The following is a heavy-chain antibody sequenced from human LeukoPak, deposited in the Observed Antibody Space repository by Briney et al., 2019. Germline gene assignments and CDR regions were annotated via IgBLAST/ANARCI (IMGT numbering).Heavy chain of an antibody. Sequence: RLSCAASGFTFXXXXXXWVRQAPXXXXXXVAVXXXXXXXXYXXXXXXXXXXISRXNXXNKLYLQMNSXXXXXMAVYYCAREYYGGYVDYWGQGTLVTVSS. CDR1: GFTFXXXX. V-gene: IGHV3-33*01. D-gene: IGHD3-10*01. CDR3: AREYYGGYVDY. CDR2: XXXXXXXX. J-gene: IGHJ4*02.